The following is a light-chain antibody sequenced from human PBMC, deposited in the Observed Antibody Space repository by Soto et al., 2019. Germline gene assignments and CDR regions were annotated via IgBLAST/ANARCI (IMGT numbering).Light chain of an antibody. CDR2: GAS. CDR3: QQYNNWWT. CDR1: QSVSND. Sequence: EIVMTQSPDTLSVSPGERATLSCRASQSVSNDLAWYQKKPGQAPRLLIYGASTRATGIPARFSGSGSGTEFTLTISSLQSEDFAFYYCQQYNNWWTFGQGTRVDIK. V-gene: IGKV3-15*01. J-gene: IGKJ1*01.